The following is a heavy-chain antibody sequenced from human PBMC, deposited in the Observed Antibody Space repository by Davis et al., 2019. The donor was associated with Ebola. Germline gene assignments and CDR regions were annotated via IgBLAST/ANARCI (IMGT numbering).Heavy chain of an antibody. Sequence: SETLSLTCAVSGGSISSYYWSWIRQPPGKGLEWIGYIYYSGSTYYNPSLKSRVTISVDTSKNQFSLKLSSVTAADTAVYYCARHLVATIETKFDYWGQGTLVTVSS. D-gene: IGHD5-24*01. CDR1: GGSISSYY. CDR3: ARHLVATIETKFDY. CDR2: IYYSGST. V-gene: IGHV4-59*08. J-gene: IGHJ4*02.